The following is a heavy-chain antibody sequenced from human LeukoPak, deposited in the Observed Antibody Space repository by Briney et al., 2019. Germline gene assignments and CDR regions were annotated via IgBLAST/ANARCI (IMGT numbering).Heavy chain of an antibody. CDR3: ARTTEGGYTYNYFYYYYMDV. Sequence: SETLSLTCTISGGSVSDYYWSWIRQSPGEGLEWIGYIYHTGSTSYSPSLKSRVTISADTSQNQFSLKLSSVTAADTAVYYCARTTEGGYTYNYFYYYYMDVWGKGTTVTISS. CDR1: GGSVSDYY. J-gene: IGHJ6*03. CDR2: IYHTGST. V-gene: IGHV4-59*02. D-gene: IGHD5-18*01.